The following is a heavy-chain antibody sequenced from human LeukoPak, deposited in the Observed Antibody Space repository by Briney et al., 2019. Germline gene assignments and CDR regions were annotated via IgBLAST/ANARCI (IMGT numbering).Heavy chain of an antibody. CDR1: GFTFSSYW. CDR2: IKQDGSEK. CDR3: AKGSKNSGYSSVDY. V-gene: IGHV3-7*01. D-gene: IGHD3-22*01. J-gene: IGHJ4*02. Sequence: GGSLRLSCAASGFTFSSYWMSWVRQAPGKGLEWVANIKQDGSEKYYVGSVKGRFTISRDNAKNSLYLRMNSLRAEDTAVYYCAKGSKNSGYSSVDYWGQGTLVTVPS.